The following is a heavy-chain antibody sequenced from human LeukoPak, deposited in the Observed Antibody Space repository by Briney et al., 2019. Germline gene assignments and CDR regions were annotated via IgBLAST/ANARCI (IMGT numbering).Heavy chain of an antibody. CDR1: GFTVSSNY. Sequence: GSLRLSCAASGFTVSSNYMSWVRQAPGKGLVWVSRISTDASSTTYADSVKGRFTISRDNAKGTLYLQMSSLRAEDTAVYYCTGHHQAYSRIYWGQGTLVTVSS. V-gene: IGHV3-74*01. D-gene: IGHD2/OR15-2a*01. CDR2: ISTDASST. J-gene: IGHJ4*02. CDR3: TGHHQAYSRIY.